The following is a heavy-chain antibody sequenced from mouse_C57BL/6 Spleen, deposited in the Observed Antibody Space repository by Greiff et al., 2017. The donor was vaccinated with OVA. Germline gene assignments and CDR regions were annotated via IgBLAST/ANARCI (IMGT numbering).Heavy chain of an antibody. V-gene: IGHV14-3*01. CDR1: GFNLKNTY. CDR3: ARELGHFDC. Sequence: VQLKQSVAELVRPGASVKLSCTASGFNLKNTYMPWVKQRPEQGLEWIGRIDPANGNTKYAPKFQGKATITADASSNTAYLQLSSLTAEDTAIYYCARELGHFDCWGQGTTLTVSS. D-gene: IGHD4-1*01. CDR2: IDPANGNT. J-gene: IGHJ2*01.